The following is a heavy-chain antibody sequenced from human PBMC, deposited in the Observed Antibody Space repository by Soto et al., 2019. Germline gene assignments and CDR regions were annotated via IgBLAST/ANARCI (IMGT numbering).Heavy chain of an antibody. V-gene: IGHV1-18*01. J-gene: IGHJ5*02. Sequence: ASVKVSCKASGYTFTGYGISWVRQAPGQGLEWMGWISAYNGNTNYAQKLQGRVTMTTDTSTSTAYMELRSLRSDDTAVYYCAREDRGTIFGVVIPRGGFDPWGQGTLVTVSS. CDR3: AREDRGTIFGVVIPRGGFDP. D-gene: IGHD3-3*01. CDR1: GYTFTGYG. CDR2: ISAYNGNT.